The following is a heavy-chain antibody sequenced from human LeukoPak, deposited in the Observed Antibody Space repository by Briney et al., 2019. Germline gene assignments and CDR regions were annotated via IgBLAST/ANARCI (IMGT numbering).Heavy chain of an antibody. CDR1: GYTLTELS. CDR3: AILGGYSSSNWFDP. D-gene: IGHD6-13*01. V-gene: IGHV1-24*01. J-gene: IGHJ5*02. CDR2: FDPEDGET. Sequence: ASVKVSCKVSGYTLTELSMHWVRQAPGKGLEWMGGFDPEDGETIYAQKFQGRVTMTEDTSTDTAYMELSSLRSEDTAVYYCAILGGYSSSNWFDPWGQGTLVTVPS.